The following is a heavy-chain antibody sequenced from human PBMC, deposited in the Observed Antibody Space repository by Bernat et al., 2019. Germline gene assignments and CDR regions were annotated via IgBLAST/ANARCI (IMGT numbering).Heavy chain of an antibody. V-gene: IGHV3-21*01. J-gene: IGHJ4*02. Sequence: VQLVESGGGLVKPGGSLRLSCAASGFTFSSYSMNWVRQAPGKGLEWVLSISSSSSYIYYADSVKGRFTISRDNAKNSLYLQMNSLRAEDTAVYYCARGGDVLRFLEWLYYFDYWGQGTLVTVSS. CDR1: GFTFSSYS. D-gene: IGHD3-3*01. CDR3: ARGGDVLRFLEWLYYFDY. CDR2: ISSSSSYI.